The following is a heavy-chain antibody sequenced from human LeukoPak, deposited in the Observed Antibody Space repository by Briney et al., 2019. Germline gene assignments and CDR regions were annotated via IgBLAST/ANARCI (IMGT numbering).Heavy chain of an antibody. CDR1: GYTLTSYA. Sequence: ASVKVSCKASGYTLTSYAMNWVRQAPGQGPEWMGWINTNTGNPTYAQGFTGRFVFSLDTSVSTAYLQISSLQAEDTAVYYCARDRTRMGAFDWGQGTLVTVSS. CDR2: INTNTGNP. D-gene: IGHD1-26*01. CDR3: ARDRTRMGAFD. V-gene: IGHV7-4-1*02. J-gene: IGHJ4*02.